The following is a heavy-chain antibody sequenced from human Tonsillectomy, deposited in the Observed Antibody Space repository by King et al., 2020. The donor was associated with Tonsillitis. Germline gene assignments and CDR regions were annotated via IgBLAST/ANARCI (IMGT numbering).Heavy chain of an antibody. CDR2: ISSSSSYT. V-gene: IGHV3-11*05. J-gene: IGHJ4*02. CDR3: ARDMRGYSSSWYPPHTPNY. Sequence: VQLVESGGGLVKPGGSLRLSCAASGFTFSDYYMSWIRQAPGKGLEWVSYISSSSSYTNYADSVKGRFTISRDNAKNSLYLQMNSLRAEDTAVYYCARDMRGYSSSWYPPHTPNYWGQGTLVTVSS. D-gene: IGHD6-13*01. CDR1: GFTFSDYY.